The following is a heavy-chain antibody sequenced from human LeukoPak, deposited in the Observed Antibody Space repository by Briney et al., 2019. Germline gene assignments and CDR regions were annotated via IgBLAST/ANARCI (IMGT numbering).Heavy chain of an antibody. CDR2: IRYDGSNK. V-gene: IGHV3-30*02. CDR3: ASGIRAFDN. D-gene: IGHD1-26*01. Sequence: GGSLRPSCAASGFTFSNYGMHWVRQAPGKGLEWVAFIRYDGSNKYYADSVKGRFTISRDNSKNALYLQMNSLRGEDTAVYYCASGIRAFDNWGQGTLVTVSS. J-gene: IGHJ4*02. CDR1: GFTFSNYG.